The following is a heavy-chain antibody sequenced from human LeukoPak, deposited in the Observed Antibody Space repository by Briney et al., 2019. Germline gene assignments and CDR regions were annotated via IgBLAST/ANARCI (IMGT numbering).Heavy chain of an antibody. CDR1: GFTFSSYA. V-gene: IGHV3-23*01. J-gene: IGHJ3*02. Sequence: GGSLRLSCAASGFTFSSYAMSWVRQAPGKGLEWVSAISGSGGSTYYADSVKGRFTISRDNSKNTLYLQMNSLRAEDSAEYYCAKSLLTTATGTGRAFDIWGQGTMVTVSA. CDR2: ISGSGGST. D-gene: IGHD1-1*01. CDR3: AKSLLTTATGTGRAFDI.